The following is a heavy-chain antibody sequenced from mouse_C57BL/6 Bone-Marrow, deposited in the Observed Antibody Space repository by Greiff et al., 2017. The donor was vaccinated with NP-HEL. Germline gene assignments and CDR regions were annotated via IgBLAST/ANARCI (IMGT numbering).Heavy chain of an antibody. CDR2: LRSKSNNYAS. CDR1: GFSFNTYA. V-gene: IGHV10-1*01. D-gene: IGHD2-4*01. CDR3: VRQGLRRDYYAMDY. J-gene: IGHJ4*01. Sequence: EVQLVESGGGLVQPKGSLKLSCAASGFSFNTYAMNWVRQAPGKGLEWVARLRSKSNNYASYYADSVKDRFTISRDNSESMLYLQMNNLKTEDTAMYYCVRQGLRRDYYAMDYWGQGTSVTVSS.